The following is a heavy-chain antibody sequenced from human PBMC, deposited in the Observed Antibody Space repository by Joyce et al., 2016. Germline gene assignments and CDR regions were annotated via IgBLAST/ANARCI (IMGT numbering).Heavy chain of an antibody. J-gene: IGHJ3*02. Sequence: GKGLEWVANIKEDGTDKNYVGSVKGRFTISRDNAKNSLYLQMNSLRAEDTAMYYCARSTSRAFDIWGQGTMVTVSS. CDR3: ARSTSRAFDI. V-gene: IGHV3-7*05. CDR2: IKEDGTDK.